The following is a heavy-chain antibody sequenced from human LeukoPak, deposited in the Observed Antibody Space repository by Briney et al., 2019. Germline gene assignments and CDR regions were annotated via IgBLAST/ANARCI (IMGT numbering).Heavy chain of an antibody. V-gene: IGHV3-30*04. CDR1: GFIFSDHA. D-gene: IGHD4-17*01. CDR2: IGSDGTKK. CDR3: ARQMTPTGLFDS. Sequence: GGSLRLSCVASGFIFSDHAFHWVRQAPDKGLEWVALIGSDGTKKYYADSVQGRFTVSRENSKNTLFLQMNTVRADDTAIYFCARQMTPTGLFDSWGQGTLVTVSS. J-gene: IGHJ4*02.